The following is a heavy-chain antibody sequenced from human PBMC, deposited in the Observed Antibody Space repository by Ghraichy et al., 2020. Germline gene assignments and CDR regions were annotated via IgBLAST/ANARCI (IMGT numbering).Heavy chain of an antibody. CDR1: GFAFPTYA. CDR2: ISGSSSST. D-gene: IGHD5-18*01. CDR3: AAGYGY. Sequence: GGSLRLSCAASGFAFPTYAMTWVRQAPGKGLVWVSTISGSSSSTYYADSVKGRFTISRVNSKNTLYLQMSSLRAGDTAVYYCAAGYGYWGQGTLVTVSS. V-gene: IGHV3-23*01. J-gene: IGHJ4*02.